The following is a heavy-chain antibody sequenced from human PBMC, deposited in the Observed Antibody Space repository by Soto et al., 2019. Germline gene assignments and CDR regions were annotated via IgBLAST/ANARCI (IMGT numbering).Heavy chain of an antibody. CDR1: GFTFSSYW. V-gene: IGHV3-74*01. CDR3: ARSFVALAAAGTVWFDP. D-gene: IGHD6-13*01. Sequence: EVQLVESGGGLVQPGGSLRLSCAASGFTFSSYWMHWVRQAPGKGLVWVSRINSDGSSTSYADSVKGRFPISRDNAKNTLYLQRNSPRAEDTAVYYCARSFVALAAAGTVWFDPWGQGTLVTVST. J-gene: IGHJ5*02. CDR2: INSDGSST.